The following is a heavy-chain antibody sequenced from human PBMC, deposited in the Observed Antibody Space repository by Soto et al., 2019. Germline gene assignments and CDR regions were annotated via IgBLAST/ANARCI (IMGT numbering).Heavy chain of an antibody. CDR3: ARDRTTVTSYYGMDV. CDR1: GFTFSSYA. Sequence: HPGGSLRLSCAASGFTFSSYAMHWVRQAPGKGLEWVAVISYDGSNKYYADSVKGRFTISGDNSKNTLYLQMNSLRAEDTAVYYCARDRTTVTSYYGMDVWGQGTTVTVSS. J-gene: IGHJ6*02. V-gene: IGHV3-30-3*01. CDR2: ISYDGSNK. D-gene: IGHD4-17*01.